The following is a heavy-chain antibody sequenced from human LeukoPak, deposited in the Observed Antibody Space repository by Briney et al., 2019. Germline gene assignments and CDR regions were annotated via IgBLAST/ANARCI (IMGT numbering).Heavy chain of an antibody. CDR1: GFTFGTYW. CDR3: ARDSQSPWELPQGSDAFDI. CDR2: INSDGSSR. Sequence: PGGSLRLSCAASGFTFGTYWMHWVRQAPGKGLVWVSRINSDGSSRNYGDAVKGRFTMSRDNAKKTLYLQMSSLRTEDTAVYYCARDSQSPWELPQGSDAFDIWGQGTMVTVSS. J-gene: IGHJ3*02. V-gene: IGHV3-74*01. D-gene: IGHD1-26*01.